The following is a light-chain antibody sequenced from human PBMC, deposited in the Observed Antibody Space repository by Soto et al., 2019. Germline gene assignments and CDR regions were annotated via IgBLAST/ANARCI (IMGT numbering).Light chain of an antibody. CDR3: QQYGSSPALT. CDR1: QSLSSSY. CDR2: GAS. J-gene: IGKJ4*01. Sequence: EIVLTQSPDTLSFSPGDRATLSCRASQSLSSSYLAWYQQKPGQAPRLLIYGASSRATGIPDRFSGSGSGTDFTLTISRLEPEDFAVHYCQQYGSSPALTFGGGTKVEIE. V-gene: IGKV3-20*01.